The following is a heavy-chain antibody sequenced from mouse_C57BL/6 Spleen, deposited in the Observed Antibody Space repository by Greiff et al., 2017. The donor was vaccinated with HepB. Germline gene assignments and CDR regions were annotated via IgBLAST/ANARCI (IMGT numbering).Heavy chain of an antibody. CDR2: IYPRSGNT. Sequence: QVQLQQSGAELARPGASVKLSCKASGYTFTSYGISWVKQRTGQGLEWIGEIYPRSGNTYYNEKFKGKATLTADKSSSKAYMELRSLTSEDSAVYFCARQLRLQGYYFDYWGQGTTLTVSS. D-gene: IGHD3-2*02. CDR1: GYTFTSYG. CDR3: ARQLRLQGYYFDY. J-gene: IGHJ2*01. V-gene: IGHV1-81*01.